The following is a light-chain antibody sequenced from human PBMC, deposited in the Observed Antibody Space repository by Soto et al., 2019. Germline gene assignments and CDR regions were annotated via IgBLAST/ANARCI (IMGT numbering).Light chain of an antibody. CDR2: GTS. Sequence: IVMTQSPATLSVSPGERATLSCRASQSVGRSLARYQQKPGQAPRLLIYGTSARATGIPATFSGSGSGTEFTLTISSLQSEDFAIYYCQQYDNWPSVTFGGGTKVDIK. CDR1: QSVGRS. CDR3: QQYDNWPSVT. J-gene: IGKJ4*01. V-gene: IGKV3-15*01.